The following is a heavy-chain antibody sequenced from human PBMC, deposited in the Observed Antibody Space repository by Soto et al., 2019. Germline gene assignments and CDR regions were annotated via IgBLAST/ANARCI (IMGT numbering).Heavy chain of an antibody. Sequence: QVQLQESGPGLVKPSQTLSLTCSVSGGSISSGGYYWSWIRQHPGEGLEWIGYTYYTGSTYYNPSLKSRVTISVDTSKTQFSLRLSSVTAADTAVYYCARGEFWSGYLGLNWFDPWGQGTLVTVSS. D-gene: IGHD3-3*01. J-gene: IGHJ5*02. CDR2: TYYTGST. CDR3: ARGEFWSGYLGLNWFDP. V-gene: IGHV4-31*03. CDR1: GGSISSGGYY.